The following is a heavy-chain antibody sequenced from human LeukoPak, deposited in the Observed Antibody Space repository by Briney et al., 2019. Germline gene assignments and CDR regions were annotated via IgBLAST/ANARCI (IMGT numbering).Heavy chain of an antibody. CDR2: ISSSGSTI. D-gene: IGHD5-12*01. V-gene: IGHV3-11*01. Sequence: GGSLRLSCAASGFTFSDYYMSWIRQAPGKGLEWVSYISSSGSTIYYADSVKGRFTISRDNAKNSLYLQMNSLRAEDTAVYYCAREVWYSGYDLRFDYFDYWAREPWSPSPQ. CDR3: AREVWYSGYDLRFDYFDY. CDR1: GFTFSDYY. J-gene: IGHJ4*02.